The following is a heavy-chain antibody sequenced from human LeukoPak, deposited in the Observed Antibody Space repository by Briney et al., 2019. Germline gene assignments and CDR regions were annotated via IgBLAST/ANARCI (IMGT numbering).Heavy chain of an antibody. CDR2: IIPIFGTA. Sequence: SVKVSCKASGGTFSSYAISWVRQAPGQGLEWMGGIIPIFGTANYAQKFQGRVTITADESTSTAYMELSSLRSEDTAVYYCARGSSSWYDYYYYYMDVWGKGTTVTISS. CDR1: GGTFSSYA. J-gene: IGHJ6*03. V-gene: IGHV1-69*13. CDR3: ARGSSSWYDYYYYYMDV. D-gene: IGHD6-13*01.